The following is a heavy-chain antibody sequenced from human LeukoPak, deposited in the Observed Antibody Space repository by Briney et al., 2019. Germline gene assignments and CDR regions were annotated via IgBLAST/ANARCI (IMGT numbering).Heavy chain of an antibody. Sequence: GGSLRLSCAASGFTFSSYAMSWVRQAPGKGLEWVSAISGSGGSTYYADSVKGRFTISRDNSKNTLYLQMNSLRAGDTAVYYCAKVGVVIIYTDYYMDVWGKGTTVTVSS. D-gene: IGHD3-3*01. CDR2: ISGSGGST. CDR3: AKVGVVIIYTDYYMDV. CDR1: GFTFSSYA. J-gene: IGHJ6*03. V-gene: IGHV3-23*01.